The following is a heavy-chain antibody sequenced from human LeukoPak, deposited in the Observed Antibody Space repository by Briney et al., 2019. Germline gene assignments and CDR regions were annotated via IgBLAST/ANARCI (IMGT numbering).Heavy chain of an antibody. V-gene: IGHV3-9*01. D-gene: IGHD5-18*01. CDR2: ISWNSGSI. Sequence: GRFRRLSCAASGFTFDDYAMHWVRQAPGKGLEWVSGISWNSGSIGYADSVKGRFTISRDNAKNSLYLQMNSLRAEDTALYYCAKDMSPDTAMVDYWGQGTLVTVSS. J-gene: IGHJ4*02. CDR1: GFTFDDYA. CDR3: AKDMSPDTAMVDY.